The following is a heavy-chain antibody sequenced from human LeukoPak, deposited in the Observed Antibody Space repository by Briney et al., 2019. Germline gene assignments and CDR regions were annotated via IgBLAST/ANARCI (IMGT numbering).Heavy chain of an antibody. CDR2: IYPGDSDT. V-gene: IGHV5-51*01. Sequence: GESLKISCKGSGYSFTSYWIGWVRQMPGKGLEWMGIIYPGDSDTRYSPSFQGQVTISADKSISTAYLQWSSLKASDTAVYYCARQGHIVVVTAPFDYWGQGTLVTVSS. D-gene: IGHD2-21*02. J-gene: IGHJ4*02. CDR3: ARQGHIVVVTAPFDY. CDR1: GYSFTSYW.